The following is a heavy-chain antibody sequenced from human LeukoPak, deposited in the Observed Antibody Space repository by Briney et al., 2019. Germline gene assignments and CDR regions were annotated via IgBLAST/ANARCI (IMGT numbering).Heavy chain of an antibody. CDR1: GGSISTYH. J-gene: IGHJ4*02. CDR3: ARDKQHSYGRYFDH. V-gene: IGHV4-59*01. D-gene: IGHD5-18*01. Sequence: PSETLSLTCTVSGGSISTYHWNWIRKSPEKGLEWIGYMQSTGNSNYNPSLKSRVTMSVDMSRNQIVLNLSSVTAADTAVYFCARDKQHSYGRYFDHWGQGTLLTVSS. CDR2: MQSTGNS.